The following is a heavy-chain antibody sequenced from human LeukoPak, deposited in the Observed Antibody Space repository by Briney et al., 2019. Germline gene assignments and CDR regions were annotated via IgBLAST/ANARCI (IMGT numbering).Heavy chain of an antibody. V-gene: IGHV3-11*04. CDR3: ARVLYDYVWGSYRYLYAFDI. CDR2: ISSSGSTI. Sequence: AGSLRLSCAASGFTFSDYYMSWIRQAPGKGLEWVSYISSSGSTIYYADSMKGRFTIYRDNAKNSLYLQMNSLRAEDTAVYYCARVLYDYVWGSYRYLYAFDIWGQGTMVTVSS. CDR1: GFTFSDYY. J-gene: IGHJ3*02. D-gene: IGHD3-16*02.